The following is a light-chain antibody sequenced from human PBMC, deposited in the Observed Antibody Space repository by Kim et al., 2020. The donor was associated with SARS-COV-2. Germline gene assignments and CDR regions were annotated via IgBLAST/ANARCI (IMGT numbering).Light chain of an antibody. Sequence: LSCRASQSVGSSRYLANFLAWYQQKPGQAPRLLMYAASTRAAGTPDRFSGSGSGTDFTLTINRLEPEDFAVYYCRQYGTSPPAYTFGQGTKLEI. CDR2: AAS. CDR3: RQYGTSPPAYT. CDR1: QSVGSSRYLANF. J-gene: IGKJ2*01. V-gene: IGKV3-20*01.